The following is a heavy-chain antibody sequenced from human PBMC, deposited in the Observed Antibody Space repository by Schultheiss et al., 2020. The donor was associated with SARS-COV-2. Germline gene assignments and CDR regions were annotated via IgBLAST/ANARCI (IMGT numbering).Heavy chain of an antibody. D-gene: IGHD6-19*01. CDR3: ARRGQWLADWYFDL. CDR2: IYYSGST. V-gene: IGHV4-59*08. CDR1: GGSISSYY. J-gene: IGHJ2*01. Sequence: SETLSLTCTVSGGSISSYYWSWIRQPPGKGLEWIGYIYYSGSTNYNPSLKSRVTISVETSKNQFSLKLSSVTAADTAVYYCARRGQWLADWYFDLWGRGTLVTVSS.